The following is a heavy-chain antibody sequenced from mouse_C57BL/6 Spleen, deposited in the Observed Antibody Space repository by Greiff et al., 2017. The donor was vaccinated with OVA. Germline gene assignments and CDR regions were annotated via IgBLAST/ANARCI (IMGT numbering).Heavy chain of an antibody. CDR3: ARDRVGFAY. Sequence: EVQVVESGPGLVKPSQSLSLTCSVTGYSITSGYYWNWIRQFPGNKLEWMGYISYDGSNNYNPSLKNRISITRDTSKNQFFLKLNSVTTEDTATYYCARDRVGFAYWGQGTLVTVAA. CDR2: ISYDGSN. J-gene: IGHJ3*01. V-gene: IGHV3-6*01. CDR1: GYSITSGYY.